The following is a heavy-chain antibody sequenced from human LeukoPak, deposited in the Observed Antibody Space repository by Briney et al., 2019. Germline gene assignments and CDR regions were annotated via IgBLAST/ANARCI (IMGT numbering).Heavy chain of an antibody. V-gene: IGHV3-23*01. D-gene: IGHD2-2*02. CDR3: AKDHLLCTSTSCYIDYFDS. J-gene: IGHJ4*02. CDR1: GFTFTNYA. Sequence: GGSLRLSCETSGFTFTNYAMSWVRQAPGKGLEWLSAFTGRPGRTYYADSVRGRFTTSRDTSKNTLFLEMSSLRVEDTAIYFCAKDHLLCTSTSCYIDYFDSWGQGTLVTVSS. CDR2: FTGRPGRT.